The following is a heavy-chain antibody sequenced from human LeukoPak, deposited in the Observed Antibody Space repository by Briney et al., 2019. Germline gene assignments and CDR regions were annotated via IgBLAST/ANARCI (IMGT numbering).Heavy chain of an antibody. CDR3: ARVGAWFDP. CDR2: IYYSGST. V-gene: IGHV4-59*11. CDR1: GGSISSHY. Sequence: SETLSLTCTVSGGSISSHYWSWIRQPPGKGLEWIGYIYYSGSTNYNPSLKSRVTISVDTSKNQFSLKLSSVTAADTAVYYCARVGAWFDPWGQGTLVTVSS. J-gene: IGHJ5*02.